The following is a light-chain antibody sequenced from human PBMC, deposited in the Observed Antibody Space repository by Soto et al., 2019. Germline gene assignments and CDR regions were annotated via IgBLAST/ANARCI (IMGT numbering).Light chain of an antibody. CDR1: QSVSSSY. J-gene: IGKJ5*01. V-gene: IGKV3-20*01. CDR3: QQYNRWPPIT. CDR2: AAS. Sequence: EIVLTQSPGTLSLSPGERATLSCRAIQSVSSSYLVWHQQKPGQAPRLLIYAASRRATGIPDRFSGSGSGTDFTLTISSLQSEDSAVYYCQQYNRWPPITFGQGTRLEIK.